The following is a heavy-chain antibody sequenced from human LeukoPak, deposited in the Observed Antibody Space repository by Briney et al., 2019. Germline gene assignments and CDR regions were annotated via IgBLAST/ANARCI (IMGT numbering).Heavy chain of an antibody. CDR3: ATDFYDST. CDR1: GFTFSNAW. V-gene: IGHV3-15*07. D-gene: IGHD3-22*01. J-gene: IGHJ5*02. Sequence: GGSLRLSCATSGFTFSNAWMNWVRQAPGKGLEWVGRIRSNSDGGTIDYAAPVKGRFALSRDDSKTTLYLQMNSLQTEDTAVYYCATDFYDSTWGQGTLVTVSS. CDR2: IRSNSDGGTI.